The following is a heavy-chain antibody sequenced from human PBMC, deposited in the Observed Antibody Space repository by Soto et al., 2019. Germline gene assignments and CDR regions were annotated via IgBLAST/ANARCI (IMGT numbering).Heavy chain of an antibody. CDR1: GFTFSNYA. Sequence: PGGSLRLSCAASGFTFSNYAMNWVRQAPGKGLEWVSGLSGSGGSTYYADSVKGRFTISRDNSKNTLYLQLNSLRAEDTAVYYCAKVPLSLRTIDYWGQGTLVTVSS. V-gene: IGHV3-23*01. CDR3: AKVPLSLRTIDY. D-gene: IGHD2-2*01. J-gene: IGHJ4*02. CDR2: LSGSGGST.